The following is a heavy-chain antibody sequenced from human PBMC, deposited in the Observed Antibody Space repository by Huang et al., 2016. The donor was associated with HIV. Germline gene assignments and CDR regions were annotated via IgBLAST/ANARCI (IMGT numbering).Heavy chain of an antibody. CDR1: GGSFRNLA. J-gene: IGHJ4*02. D-gene: IGHD3-22*01. CDR2: IIPTLGTA. Sequence: QVQLVQSGAEVKKPGSSVKVSCKASGGSFRNLAIGWVRQAPGQGLEWMGWIIPTLGTANYSQKFQGRVTIIADESTSKAYMELSSLRSEDTAVYYCATVDYYDTSGPQRGYFDNWGQGTLVTVSS. CDR3: ATVDYYDTSGPQRGYFDN. V-gene: IGHV1-69*01.